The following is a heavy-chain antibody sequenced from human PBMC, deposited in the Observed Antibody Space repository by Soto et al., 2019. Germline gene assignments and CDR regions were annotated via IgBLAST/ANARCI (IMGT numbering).Heavy chain of an antibody. V-gene: IGHV1-58*01. CDR2: IVVGSGNT. J-gene: IGHJ6*02. CDR1: GFTFTSSA. CDR3: AAGGVVVISGYYYYYGMDV. D-gene: IGHD3-22*01. Sequence: ASVKVSCKASGFTFTSSAVQWVRQARGQRLEWIGWIVVGSGNTNYAQKFQERVTITRDMSTSTAYMELSSLRSEDTAVYYCAAGGVVVISGYYYYYGMDVWGQGTTVTVSS.